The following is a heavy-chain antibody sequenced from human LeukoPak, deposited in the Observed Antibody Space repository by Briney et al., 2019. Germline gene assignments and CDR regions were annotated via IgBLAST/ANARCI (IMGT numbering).Heavy chain of an antibody. CDR3: AREKRDTAMVTGGWFDP. Sequence: GGSLRLSCAASGFTVSSNYMSWVRQAPGKGLEWVSVIYSGGSTYYADSVKGRFTISRDNSKNTLYLQINSLRAEDTAVYYCAREKRDTAMVTGGWFDPWGQGTLVTVSS. V-gene: IGHV3-53*01. D-gene: IGHD5-18*01. J-gene: IGHJ5*02. CDR2: IYSGGST. CDR1: GFTVSSNY.